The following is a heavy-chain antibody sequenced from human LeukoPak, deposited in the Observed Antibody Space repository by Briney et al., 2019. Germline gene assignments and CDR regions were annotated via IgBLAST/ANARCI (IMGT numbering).Heavy chain of an antibody. CDR2: IKQDGSEK. V-gene: IGHV3-7*03. Sequence: PGGSLRLSCAASGFTFSSYWMIWVRQAPGKGLEWVANIKQDGSEKYYVDSVKGRFTISRDNAKNSLYLQMNSLKTEDTAVYYCTTDPIDYWGQGTLVTVSS. CDR1: GFTFSSYW. J-gene: IGHJ4*02. CDR3: TTDPIDY.